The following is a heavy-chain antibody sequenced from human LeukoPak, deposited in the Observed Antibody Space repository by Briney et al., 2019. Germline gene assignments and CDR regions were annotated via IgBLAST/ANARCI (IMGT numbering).Heavy chain of an antibody. CDR3: AKDKRRWLQPYYFDY. Sequence: PGGSLRLSCAASGFTFSSYAMSWVRQAPGKGLEWVSAISGSGGSTYYADSVKGRFTISRDNSKNTLYLQMNSLRAEDTAVYYCAKDKRRWLQPYYFDYWGQGTLVTVSS. CDR2: ISGSGGST. V-gene: IGHV3-23*01. D-gene: IGHD5-24*01. CDR1: GFTFSSYA. J-gene: IGHJ4*02.